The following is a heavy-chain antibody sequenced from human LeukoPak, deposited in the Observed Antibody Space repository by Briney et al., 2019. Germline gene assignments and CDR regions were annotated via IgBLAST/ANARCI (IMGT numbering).Heavy chain of an antibody. Sequence: GESLKISCKGSGYSFTSYWIGWVRQMPGKGLEWMGTVYPGDSETKYSPAFEGQVTISGDKSINTVYLQWDSLKASDTAMYYCARAKGSIYFYGMDVWAQGTMVIVSS. D-gene: IGHD2/OR15-2a*01. CDR1: GYSFTSYW. J-gene: IGHJ6*02. CDR3: ARAKGSIYFYGMDV. V-gene: IGHV5-51*01. CDR2: VYPGDSET.